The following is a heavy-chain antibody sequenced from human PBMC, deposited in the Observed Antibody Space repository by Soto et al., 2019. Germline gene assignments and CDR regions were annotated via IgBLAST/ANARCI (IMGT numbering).Heavy chain of an antibody. CDR2: ISDLGNTT. Sequence: GESLTLSCAASGFNFSNYDMNWVRQDPGKRLEWVSGISDLGNTTYYADSLKGRFTISRDNSNNMVYLQMDSVRADDTAVYYCPNLGAGCFDYWGQGAQVTVSS. CDR1: GFNFSNYD. D-gene: IGHD1-26*01. CDR3: PNLGAGCFDY. J-gene: IGHJ4*02. V-gene: IGHV3-23*01.